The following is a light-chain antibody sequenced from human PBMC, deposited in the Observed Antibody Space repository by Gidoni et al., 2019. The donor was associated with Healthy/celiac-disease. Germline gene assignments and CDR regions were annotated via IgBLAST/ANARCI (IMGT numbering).Light chain of an antibody. CDR3: SSYTSSSTQV. CDR2: EVS. Sequence: QSALPQPASVSGSPGQSITISCTGTSSDVGGYNYVSWYQQHPGKAPKLMIYEVSNRPSGVSNRFSGSKSSNTASLTISGLQAEDEADYYCSSYTSSSTQVFGGGTKLTVL. V-gene: IGLV2-14*01. CDR1: SSDVGGYNY. J-gene: IGLJ2*01.